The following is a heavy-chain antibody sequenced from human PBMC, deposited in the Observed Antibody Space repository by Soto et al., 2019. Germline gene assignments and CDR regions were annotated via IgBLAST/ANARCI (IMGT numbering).Heavy chain of an antibody. CDR2: ISGGSKYI. CDR3: ASYLGTHLGGFDL. CDR1: GFTFRDYT. Sequence: GGSLRLSCVASGFTFRDYTMNWVRQVPGKGLEWISSISGGSKYIYYAESMKGRVTISRDNANNSLYLEMNSLRAEDTAVYYCASYLGTHLGGFDLCGPGDLVTVSS. D-gene: IGHD1-1*01. J-gene: IGHJ4*02. V-gene: IGHV3-21*01.